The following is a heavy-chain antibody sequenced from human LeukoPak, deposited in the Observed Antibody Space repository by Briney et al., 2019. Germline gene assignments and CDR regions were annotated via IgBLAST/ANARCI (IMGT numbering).Heavy chain of an antibody. Sequence: VASVKVSCKAPGYTLTGYYMHWVRQAPGQGLEWMGWINPNSGGTNYAQKFQGRVTMTRDTSISTAYMELSRLRSDDTAVYYCARDLSMAVAGTYYFDYWGQGTLVTVSS. CDR1: GYTLTGYY. CDR2: INPNSGGT. J-gene: IGHJ4*02. V-gene: IGHV1-2*02. D-gene: IGHD6-19*01. CDR3: ARDLSMAVAGTYYFDY.